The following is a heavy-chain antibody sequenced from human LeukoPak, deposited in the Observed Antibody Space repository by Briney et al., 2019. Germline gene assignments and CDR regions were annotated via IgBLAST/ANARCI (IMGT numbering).Heavy chain of an antibody. Sequence: SETLSLTCTVSGGSISSSSYYWGWIRQPPGKGLEWIGSIYYSGSTYYNPSLKSRVTISVDTSKNQFSLKLSSVTAADTAVYYCARVTTRTDSTFDYWGQGTLVTVSS. CDR1: GGSISSSSYY. CDR3: ARVTTRTDSTFDY. D-gene: IGHD6-13*01. V-gene: IGHV4-39*07. CDR2: IYYSGST. J-gene: IGHJ4*02.